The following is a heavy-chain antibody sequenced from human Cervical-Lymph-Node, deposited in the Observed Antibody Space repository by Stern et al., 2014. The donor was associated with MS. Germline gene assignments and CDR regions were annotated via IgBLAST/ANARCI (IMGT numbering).Heavy chain of an antibody. Sequence: GQLVESGGCLVQPGRSLRLSCAASGFTFSNYAMHWVRQAPGKGLEWLAVRWYDGNKKYYADSVRGRFTISRDNSKNTLFLQMSSLTAEDTALYYCARGNWNYEGMGYWGQGTLVTVSS. D-gene: IGHD1-7*01. CDR3: ARGNWNYEGMGY. CDR1: GFTFSNYA. V-gene: IGHV3-33*01. J-gene: IGHJ4*02. CDR2: RWYDGNKK.